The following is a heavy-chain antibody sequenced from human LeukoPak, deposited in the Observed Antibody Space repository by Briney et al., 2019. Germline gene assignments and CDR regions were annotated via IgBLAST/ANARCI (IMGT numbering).Heavy chain of an antibody. J-gene: IGHJ4*02. D-gene: IGHD3-3*01. V-gene: IGHV3-11*05. CDR1: GFIFSDYY. Sequence: GGSLRLSCAASGFIFSDYYMSWICQAPGKGLEFVSNISRSSSFTNYADSVKGRFPISRDNAKKSLYLQMNSLRAEDTAIYYCARDAFFWAFDYWGQGTLVTVSS. CDR2: ISRSSSFT. CDR3: ARDAFFWAFDY.